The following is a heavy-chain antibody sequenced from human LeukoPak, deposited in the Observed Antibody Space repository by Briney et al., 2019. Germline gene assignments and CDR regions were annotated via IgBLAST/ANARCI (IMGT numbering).Heavy chain of an antibody. CDR3: AREPIDTIPAHNWFDP. CDR2: INTNTGNP. D-gene: IGHD3-3*01. V-gene: IGHV7-4-1*02. J-gene: IGHJ5*02. Sequence: ASVKVSCKASGYTFTSYAMNWVRQAPGQGLEWMGWINTNTGNPTYAQGFTGRFVFSLDTSVSTAYLQISSLKAEDTAVYYCAREPIDTIPAHNWFDPWGQGTLVTVSS. CDR1: GYTFTSYA.